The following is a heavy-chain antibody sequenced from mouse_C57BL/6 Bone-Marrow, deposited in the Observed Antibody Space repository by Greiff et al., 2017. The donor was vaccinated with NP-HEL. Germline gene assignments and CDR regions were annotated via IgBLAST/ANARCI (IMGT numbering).Heavy chain of an antibody. J-gene: IGHJ2*01. D-gene: IGHD1-1*01. CDR1: GFSLSTSGMG. CDR2: IYWDDDK. Sequence: QVTLKVSGPGILQSSQTLSLTCSFSGFSLSTSGMGVSWIRQPSGKGLEWPAHIYWDDDKRYNPSLKSRTTIAKDTSRNQVFLKITSVDTADTATYYCARSPLITTVVATGYYFDYWGQGTTLTVSS. CDR3: ARSPLITTVVATGYYFDY. V-gene: IGHV8-12*01.